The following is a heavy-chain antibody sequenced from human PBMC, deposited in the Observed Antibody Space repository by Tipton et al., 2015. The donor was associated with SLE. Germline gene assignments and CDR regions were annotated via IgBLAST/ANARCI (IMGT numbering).Heavy chain of an antibody. CDR2: IDHSGST. Sequence: TLSLTCAVSGGSFTMYYWSWIRQSPGKGLEWIGSIDHSGSTNYNPSLKSRLNISVAKSKNQFSLKLTSVTAADTAVYFCARRFFDGSGSIWGQGTLVTVSS. CDR3: ARRFFDGSGSI. D-gene: IGHD3-22*01. CDR1: GGSFTMYY. V-gene: IGHV4-34*01. J-gene: IGHJ4*02.